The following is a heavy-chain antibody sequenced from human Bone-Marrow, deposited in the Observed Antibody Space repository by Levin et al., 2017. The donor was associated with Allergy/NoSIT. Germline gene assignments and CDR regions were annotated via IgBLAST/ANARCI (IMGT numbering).Heavy chain of an antibody. CDR2: IYYSGTT. CDR3: ARDALRFSDWSSI. D-gene: IGHD3/OR15-3a*01. J-gene: IGHJ4*02. CDR1: GGSISSDDYS. V-gene: IGHV4-30-4*01. Sequence: SCPVSGGSISSDDYSWNWIRQAPGKGLEWIGFIYYSGTTRYNPSLKSRVTISVDTSKDQCSLKMTPVTAAATAVYYCARDALRFSDWSSIWGQGTLVTVSS.